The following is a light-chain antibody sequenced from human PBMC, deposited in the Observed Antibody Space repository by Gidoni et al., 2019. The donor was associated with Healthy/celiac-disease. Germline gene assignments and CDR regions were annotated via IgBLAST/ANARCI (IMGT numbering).Light chain of an antibody. Sequence: QSALTQPPSASGSPGQSVTISCTGTSSDVGGYTYVSWYQQHPGKAPKLMSYEVSNRPSGVPDRFSGSKAGNTASLTVAGLQAEDEADYYCSSYAGGNSWVFGTGTKVTVL. CDR2: EVS. CDR1: SSDVGGYTY. J-gene: IGLJ1*01. V-gene: IGLV2-8*01. CDR3: SSYAGGNSWV.